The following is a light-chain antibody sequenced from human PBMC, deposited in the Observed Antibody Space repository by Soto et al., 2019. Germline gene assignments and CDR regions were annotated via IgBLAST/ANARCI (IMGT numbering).Light chain of an antibody. CDR1: SSNIASNS. Sequence: QSVLTQPPSASGTPGQRVTISCSGNSSNIASNSVNWYQHLPRAAPKLLIYSDNQRPSGVPDRFSGSKSGTSASLAIGGLQSEDEADYYCSTRDDSLNAVVFGGGTKVTVL. V-gene: IGLV1-44*01. J-gene: IGLJ2*01. CDR3: STRDDSLNAVV. CDR2: SDN.